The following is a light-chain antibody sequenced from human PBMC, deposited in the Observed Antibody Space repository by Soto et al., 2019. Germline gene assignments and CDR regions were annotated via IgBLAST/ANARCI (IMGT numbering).Light chain of an antibody. J-gene: IGLJ1*01. CDR1: SSDVGGYNY. CDR3: SSYAGINNPNYV. V-gene: IGLV2-8*01. Sequence: QSVLTQPPSASGSPGQSVTISCTGTSSDVGGYNYVSWYQHHPGKAPKLLISEVNKRPSGVPDRFSGSKSGNTASLTVSGLQAEDESDYYCSSYAGINNPNYVFGTDTDVTVL. CDR2: EVN.